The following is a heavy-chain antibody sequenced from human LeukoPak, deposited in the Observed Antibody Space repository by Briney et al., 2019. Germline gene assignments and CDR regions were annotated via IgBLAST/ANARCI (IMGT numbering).Heavy chain of an antibody. J-gene: IGHJ5*02. CDR3: ARITPRGYYYDSSGYYHRNWFDP. CDR1: GGSFSGYY. D-gene: IGHD3-22*01. CDR2: INHSGST. V-gene: IGHV4-34*01. Sequence: SETLSLTCAVYGGSFSGYYWSWIRQPPGKGLEWIGEINHSGSTNYNPSLKSRVTISVDTSKNQFSLKLSSVTAADTAVYYCARITPRGYYYDSSGYYHRNWFDPWGQGTLVTVSS.